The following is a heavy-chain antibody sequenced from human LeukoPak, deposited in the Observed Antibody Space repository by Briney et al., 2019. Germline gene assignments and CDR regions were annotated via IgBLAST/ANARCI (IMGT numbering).Heavy chain of an antibody. CDR1: GGSVSSGSYY. CDR3: ARDSSSWYGGAFDI. V-gene: IGHV4-61*02. J-gene: IGHJ3*02. CDR2: IYTSGST. Sequence: SETLSLTCTVSGGSVSSGSYYWSWIRQPAGKGLEWIGRIYTSGSTNYNPSLKSRVTISVDTSKNQFSLKLSSVTAADTAVYYCARDSSSWYGGAFDIWGQGTMVTVSS. D-gene: IGHD6-13*01.